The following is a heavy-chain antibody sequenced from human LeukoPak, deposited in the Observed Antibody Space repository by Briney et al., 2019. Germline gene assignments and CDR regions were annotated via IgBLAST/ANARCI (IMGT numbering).Heavy chain of an antibody. CDR2: IYYSGST. J-gene: IGHJ6*02. Sequence: SEALSLTCTVSGGSISSYYWSWIRQPPGKGLEWIGYIYYSGSTNYNPSLKSRVTISVDTSKNQFSLKLSSVTAADTAVYYCARHLRPNYYYGMDVWGQGTTVTVSS. CDR1: GGSISSYY. CDR3: ARHLRPNYYYGMDV. V-gene: IGHV4-59*08.